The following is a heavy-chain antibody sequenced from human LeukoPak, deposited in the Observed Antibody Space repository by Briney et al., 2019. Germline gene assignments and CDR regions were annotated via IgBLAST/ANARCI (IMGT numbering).Heavy chain of an antibody. Sequence: ASVKVSCKVSGYTLTELSMHWVRQAPGKGLERMGGFDPEDGETIYAQKFQGRVTMTEDTSTDTAYMELSSLRSEDTAVYYCATGEQWLVGRFDCWGQGTLVTVSS. CDR3: ATGEQWLVGRFDC. D-gene: IGHD6-19*01. CDR2: FDPEDGET. CDR1: GYTLTELS. V-gene: IGHV1-24*01. J-gene: IGHJ4*02.